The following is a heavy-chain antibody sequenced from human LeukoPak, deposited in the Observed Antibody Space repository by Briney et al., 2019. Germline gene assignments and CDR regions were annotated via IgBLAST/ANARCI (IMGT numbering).Heavy chain of an antibody. CDR3: AKPREYSSTWFGVDH. Sequence: GGSLRLSCAASGFTFSSYAMSWVRQAPGKGLEWVSLISGSGGTTYYADSVKGRFAISRDNSKNTLFLQMYSLRAEDTAAYYCAKPREYSSTWFGVDHWGQGSLVTVSS. CDR2: ISGSGGTT. J-gene: IGHJ4*02. V-gene: IGHV3-23*01. D-gene: IGHD6-13*01. CDR1: GFTFSSYA.